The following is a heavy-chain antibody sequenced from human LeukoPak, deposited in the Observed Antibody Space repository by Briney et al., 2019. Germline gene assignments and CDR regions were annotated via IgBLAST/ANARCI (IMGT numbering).Heavy chain of an antibody. CDR2: IRYDGSNK. D-gene: IGHD4-23*01. J-gene: IGHJ4*02. CDR1: GFTFSSYG. V-gene: IGHV3-30*02. CDR3: ARAYGGYSGFDL. Sequence: GGSLRLSCAASGFTFSSYGMHWVRQAPGKGLQWVAFIRYDGSNKYYADSVKGRFTISRDNSKNTLYLQMNSLRPEDTAVYYSARAYGGYSGFDLWGQGALVTVPS.